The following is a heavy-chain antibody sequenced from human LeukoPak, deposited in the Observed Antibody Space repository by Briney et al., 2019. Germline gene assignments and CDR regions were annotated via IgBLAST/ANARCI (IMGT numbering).Heavy chain of an antibody. D-gene: IGHD1-1*01. CDR1: LFAFSNLV. V-gene: IGHV3-23*01. CDR2: MGTNCVPT. J-gene: IGHJ3*01. CDR3: GQLERQVS. Sequence: GSLRLSYAFSLFAFSNLVMLGVPQAPGKGLEGGSAMGTNCVPTIYADSVTGRFTISRDNSKNTLYLQMNSPRAEDTAVYYCGQLERQVSWGQGTMVTVSS.